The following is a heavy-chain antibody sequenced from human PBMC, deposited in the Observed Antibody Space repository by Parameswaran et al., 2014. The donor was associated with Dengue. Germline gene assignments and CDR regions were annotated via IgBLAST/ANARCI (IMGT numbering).Heavy chain of an antibody. Sequence: WVRQAPGQGLEWMGWINTNTGNPTYAQGFTGRFVFSLDTSVSTAYLQISSLKAEDTAVYYCARDAVDSSGYYYLDYWGQGTLVPSPQ. CDR3: ARDAVDSSGYYYLDY. V-gene: IGHV7-4-1*02. CDR2: INTNTGNP. D-gene: IGHD3-22*01. J-gene: IGHJ4*02.